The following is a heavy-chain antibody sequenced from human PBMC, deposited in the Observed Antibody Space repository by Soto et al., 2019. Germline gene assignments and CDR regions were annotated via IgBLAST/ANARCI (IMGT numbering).Heavy chain of an antibody. Sequence: QVQLQESGPGLVKPSQTLSLTCTVSGVSISSGGYYWIWIRQHPGKGLEWIGYIYYSGSTYYNPSLKSRVTISVDTSKNQFSLKLSSVTAADTAVYYCARCFWSDHYFDYWGQGTLVTVSS. CDR1: GVSISSGGYY. D-gene: IGHD2-8*02. CDR3: ARCFWSDHYFDY. CDR2: IYYSGST. J-gene: IGHJ4*02. V-gene: IGHV4-31*03.